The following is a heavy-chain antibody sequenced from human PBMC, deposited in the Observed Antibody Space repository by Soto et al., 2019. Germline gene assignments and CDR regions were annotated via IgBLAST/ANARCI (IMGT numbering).Heavy chain of an antibody. Sequence: QVQLQESGPGLVNPSETLSLTCAVSSGSISSHNWWSWVRQPPGKGLEWIGEFAHSGGVNYNTSLRSRLSISVDKSTNQFSLRLTSVTAADTAVYFCASHLVVAGTRGFDHWGQGTLVTVSS. V-gene: IGHV4-4*02. D-gene: IGHD6-19*01. CDR1: SGSISSHNW. J-gene: IGHJ4*02. CDR2: FAHSGGV. CDR3: ASHLVVAGTRGFDH.